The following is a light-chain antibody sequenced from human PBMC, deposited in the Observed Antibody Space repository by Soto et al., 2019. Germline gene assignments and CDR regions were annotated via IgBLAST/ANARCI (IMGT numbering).Light chain of an antibody. J-gene: IGKJ4*01. V-gene: IGKV1-33*01. Sequence: DITLTQSPSSLSASVGDRVSITCQASQAVINYLNWYQQKPGKAPKLLISDASNLETGVPSRFTGSGSGTHFTLTITNLQPEDFATYFCQQYDDLPLTFGGGTHVE. CDR3: QQYDDLPLT. CDR2: DAS. CDR1: QAVINY.